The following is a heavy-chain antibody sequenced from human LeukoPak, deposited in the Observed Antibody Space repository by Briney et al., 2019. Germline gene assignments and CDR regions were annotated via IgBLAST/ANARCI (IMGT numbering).Heavy chain of an antibody. CDR2: INHSGST. J-gene: IGHJ3*02. Sequence: SETLSLTCAVYGGSFSGYYWSWIRQPPGKGLEWIGEINHSGSTNYNPSLKSRVTISVDTSKNQFSLKLSSVTAADTAVYYCARPPRRGYSYGGDAFDIWGQGTMVTVSS. CDR1: GGSFSGYY. CDR3: ARPPRRGYSYGGDAFDI. D-gene: IGHD5-18*01. V-gene: IGHV4-34*01.